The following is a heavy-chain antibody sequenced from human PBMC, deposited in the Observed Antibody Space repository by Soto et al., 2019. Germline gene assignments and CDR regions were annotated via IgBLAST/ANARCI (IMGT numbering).Heavy chain of an antibody. CDR3: AKDEAVEMAKIGWFDP. Sequence: LVQSGAEVKKPGSSVKVSCKASGGTFSSYAISWVRQXXXXGLXXMGGIIPMFGTANYAQKFQGRVTITADEYTSTAYMELSSLRSDDTAVYYCAKDEAVEMAKIGWFDPWGQGTLVTVSS. J-gene: IGHJ5*02. D-gene: IGHD5-12*01. CDR2: IIPMFGTA. V-gene: IGHV1-69*01. CDR1: GGTFSSYA.